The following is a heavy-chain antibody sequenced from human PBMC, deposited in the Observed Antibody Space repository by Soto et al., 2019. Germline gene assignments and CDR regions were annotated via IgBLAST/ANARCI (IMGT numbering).Heavy chain of an antibody. J-gene: IGHJ4*02. CDR2: IYWDDDK. CDR1: GFSLSTSGVG. Sequence: QITLKESGPTLVKPTQTLTLTCTFSGFSLSTSGVGVGWIRQPPGKALEWLALIYWDDDKRFSPSLKSRLTITKGTPGSRFGLKMTNMVPGDKSADFGVHLYKRWWVFDHWGQGTLVTVSS. V-gene: IGHV2-5*02. D-gene: IGHD2-15*01. CDR3: VHLYKRWWVFDH.